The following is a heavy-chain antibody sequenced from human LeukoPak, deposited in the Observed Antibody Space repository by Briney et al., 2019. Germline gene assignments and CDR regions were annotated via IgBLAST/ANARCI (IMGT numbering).Heavy chain of an antibody. CDR1: GFTFSSYS. D-gene: IGHD5-12*01. J-gene: IGHJ6*03. Sequence: GGSLRLSCAASGFTFSSYSMNWVRQVPGKGLEWVSSISSGSSYIYYADSVKGRFTISRDNAKNSLYLQMNSLSAEDTAVYYCACTSGYDFSSYYYYYMDVWGKGTTVTVSS. CDR3: ACTSGYDFSSYYYYYMDV. V-gene: IGHV3-21*01. CDR2: ISSGSSYI.